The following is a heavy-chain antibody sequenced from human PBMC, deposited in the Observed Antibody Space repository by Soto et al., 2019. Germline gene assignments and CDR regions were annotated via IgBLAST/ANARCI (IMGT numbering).Heavy chain of an antibody. CDR1: GGSISIGGYS. CDR2: IYHSGST. V-gene: IGHV4-30-2*01. D-gene: IGHD1-26*01. J-gene: IGHJ5*02. CDR3: ARVAELTRFDP. Sequence: PLSLTCAVSGGSISIGGYSWSWIRQPPGKGLEWIGYIYHSGSTYYNPSLKSRVTISVDRSKNQFSLKLSSVTAADTAVYYCARVAELTRFDPWGQGTLVTVSS.